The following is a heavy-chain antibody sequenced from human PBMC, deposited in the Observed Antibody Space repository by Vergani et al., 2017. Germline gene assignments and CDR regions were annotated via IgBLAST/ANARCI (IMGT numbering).Heavy chain of an antibody. CDR2: IRGSGGST. D-gene: IGHD3-22*01. Sequence: EVQLLESGGGLVQPGGSLRLSCAASGFTFSSYAMSWVRPAPGKGLEWVSAIRGSGGSTYYADSVKGRFTISRDNSKNTLYLQMNSLRAEDTAVYYCAKDRGYYDSSGYYYGDYWGQGTLVTVSS. V-gene: IGHV3-23*01. J-gene: IGHJ4*02. CDR1: GFTFSSYA. CDR3: AKDRGYYDSSGYYYGDY.